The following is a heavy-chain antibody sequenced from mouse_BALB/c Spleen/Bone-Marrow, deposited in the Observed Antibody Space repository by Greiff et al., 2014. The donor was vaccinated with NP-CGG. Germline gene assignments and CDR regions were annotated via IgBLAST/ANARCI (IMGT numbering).Heavy chain of an antibody. V-gene: IGHV1-26*01. Sequence: VQLKESGPELVKPGSSMKISCKASGYSFTGYTMNWVKQSHGKNLEWIGLINPYNGGTSYNQKFKGKATLTVNESSSTAYMELLSLTSEDSAVYYCARENYGSSYGFAYWGQGTQVTVSA. D-gene: IGHD1-1*01. J-gene: IGHJ3*01. CDR2: INPYNGGT. CDR3: ARENYGSSYGFAY. CDR1: GYSFTGYT.